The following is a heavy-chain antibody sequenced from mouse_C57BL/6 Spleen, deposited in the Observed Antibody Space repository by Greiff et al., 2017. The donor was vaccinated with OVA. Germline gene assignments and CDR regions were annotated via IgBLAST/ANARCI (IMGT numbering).Heavy chain of an antibody. J-gene: IGHJ4*01. CDR2: IDPSDSYT. CDR3: AREVTTVVEDYYAMDY. D-gene: IGHD1-1*01. V-gene: IGHV1-59*01. Sequence: QVQLQQPGAELVRPGTSVKLSCKASGYTFTSYWMHWVKQRPGQGLEWIGVIDPSDSYTNYNQKFKGKATLTVDTSSSTAYMQLSSLTSEDSAVYYCAREVTTVVEDYYAMDYWGQGTSVTVSS. CDR1: GYTFTSYW.